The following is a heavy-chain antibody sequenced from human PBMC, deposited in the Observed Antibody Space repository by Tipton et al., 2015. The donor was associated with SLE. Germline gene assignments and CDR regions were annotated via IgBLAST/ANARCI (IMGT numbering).Heavy chain of an antibody. V-gene: IGHV4-61*09. CDR3: ARAVVPATGALDY. CDR1: GGSISSGSYY. CDR2: IYTSGST. Sequence: TLSLTCTVSGGSISSGSYYWSWFRQPAGKGLEWIGYIYTSGSTNYNPSLKSRVTISVDTSKNQFSLKLSSVTAADTAGYYCARAVVPATGALDYWGQGTLVT. J-gene: IGHJ4*02. D-gene: IGHD2-2*01.